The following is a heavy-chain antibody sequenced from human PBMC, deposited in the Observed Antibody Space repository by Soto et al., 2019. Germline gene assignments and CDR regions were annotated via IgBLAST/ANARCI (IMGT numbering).Heavy chain of an antibody. CDR2: IYYSGST. Sequence: KASETLSLTCTVSGGSISSGDYYWSWIRQPPGKGLEWIGYIYYSGSTYYNPSLKSRVTISVDTSKNQFSLKLSSVTAADTAVYYCARGLAGDYYGSGSYYSDYWGQGTLVTVSS. V-gene: IGHV4-30-4*01. CDR1: GGSISSGDYY. D-gene: IGHD3-10*01. J-gene: IGHJ4*02. CDR3: ARGLAGDYYGSGSYYSDY.